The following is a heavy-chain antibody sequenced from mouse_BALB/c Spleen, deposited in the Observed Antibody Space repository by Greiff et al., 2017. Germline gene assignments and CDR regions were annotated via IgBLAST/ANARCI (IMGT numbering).Heavy chain of an antibody. V-gene: IGHV1-7*01. D-gene: IGHD2-14*01. J-gene: IGHJ3*01. Sequence: VQLQQSGAELAKPGASVKMSCKASGYTFTSYWMHWVKQRPGQGLEWIGYINPSTGYTEYNQKFKDKATLTADKSSSTAYMQLSSLTSEDSAVYYCARWGYDAGFAYWGQGTLVTVSA. CDR3: ARWGYDAGFAY. CDR2: INPSTGYT. CDR1: GYTFTSYW.